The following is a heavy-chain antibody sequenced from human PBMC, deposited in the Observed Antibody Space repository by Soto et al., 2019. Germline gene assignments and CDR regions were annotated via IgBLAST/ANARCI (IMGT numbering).Heavy chain of an antibody. D-gene: IGHD5-12*01. J-gene: IGHJ6*02. CDR1: GFSFTPYS. CDR2: ISTSSSTI. Sequence: EVQLVESGGGLVQPGGSLRLSCAASGFSFTPYSMTWVRQAPGKGLEWVSYISTSSSTIYYADSVKGRFTISRDNAKNSLYLQMNSLRAEDTAVYYCAREDGYNYSPYYYYYYGMDVWGQGTTVTVSS. CDR3: AREDGYNYSPYYYYYYGMDV. V-gene: IGHV3-48*04.